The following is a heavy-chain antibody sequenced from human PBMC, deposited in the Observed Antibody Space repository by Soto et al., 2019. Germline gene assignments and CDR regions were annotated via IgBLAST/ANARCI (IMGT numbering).Heavy chain of an antibody. Sequence: PGGSLRLSCAASGFTFSSYAMHWVRQAPGKGLEWVAVISYDGSNKYYADSVKGRFTISRDNSKNTLYLQMNSLRAEDTAVYYCAKDRSQWEPTGGFDPWGQGTLVTVSS. J-gene: IGHJ5*02. D-gene: IGHD1-26*01. CDR2: ISYDGSNK. V-gene: IGHV3-30*07. CDR3: AKDRSQWEPTGGFDP. CDR1: GFTFSSYA.